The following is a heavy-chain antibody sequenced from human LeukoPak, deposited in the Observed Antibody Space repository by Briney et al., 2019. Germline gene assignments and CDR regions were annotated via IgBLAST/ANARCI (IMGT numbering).Heavy chain of an antibody. CDR3: AKYGSGTYYKD. V-gene: IGHV3-23*01. J-gene: IGHJ4*02. CDR2: ISSDGGST. D-gene: IGHD3-10*01. CDR1: GFTLSNYA. Sequence: GGSLRLSCAASGFTLSNYAMTWVRQPPGKGLEWVSSISSDGGSTYYADSVKGRFTISRDNSRNTLYLQMNSLRAEDTAVYYCAKYGSGTYYKDWGQGTLVTVSS.